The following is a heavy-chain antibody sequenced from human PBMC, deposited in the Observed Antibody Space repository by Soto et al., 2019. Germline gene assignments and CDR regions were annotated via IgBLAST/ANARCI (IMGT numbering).Heavy chain of an antibody. J-gene: IGHJ3*02. CDR2: IYYSGST. D-gene: IGHD1-26*01. CDR3: ARSGSYGTFDI. CDR1: GGSISSGDYY. V-gene: IGHV4-30-4*01. Sequence: SETLSLTCTVSGGSISSGDYYWSWIRQPPGKGLEWIGYIYYSGSTYYNPSLKSRVTISVDTSKNQFSLKLSSVTAADTAVYYCARSGSYGTFDIWGQGTMVTVSS.